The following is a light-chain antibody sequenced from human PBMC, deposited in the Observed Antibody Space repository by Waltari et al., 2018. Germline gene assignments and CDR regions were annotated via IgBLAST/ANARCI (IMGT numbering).Light chain of an antibody. J-gene: IGLJ2*01. V-gene: IGLV3-21*02. CDR2: DDT. CDR3: HVWDSSSDPVV. Sequence: SYVLTQPPSVSVAPGQTARIPCGGNNIGRRTVHWYQQRPGQAPVLVVYDDTDRPSGIPGRVSGANSGDTATLTISRVEAGDEADYYCHVWDSSSDPVVFGGGTKLTVL. CDR1: NIGRRT.